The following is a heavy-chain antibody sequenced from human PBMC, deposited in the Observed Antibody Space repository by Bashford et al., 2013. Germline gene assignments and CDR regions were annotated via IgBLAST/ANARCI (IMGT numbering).Heavy chain of an antibody. J-gene: IGHJ5*02. CDR1: GGTLNNYA. CDR3: TTDACYDRPRWLDP. Sequence: SVKVSCKASGGTLNNYAINWLRQAPGQGLEWMGGIISQFGTTNYAPRFQGRITLYLQMNNLRVEDTAVYYCAPTGILMDCTTDACYDRPRWLDPWGQGTLVTVSS. V-gene: IGHV1-69*13. D-gene: IGHD2-8*01. CDR2: IISQFGTT.